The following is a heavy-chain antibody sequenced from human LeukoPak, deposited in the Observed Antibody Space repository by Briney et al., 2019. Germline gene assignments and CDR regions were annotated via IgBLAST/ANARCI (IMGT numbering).Heavy chain of an antibody. CDR3: AKDRGYSYGGVDY. Sequence: PGGSLRLSCAASGFTFSSYGMHWVRQAPGKGLEWVAVISYDGSNKYYADPVKGRFTISRDNSKNTLYLQMNSLRAEDTAVYYCAKDRGYSYGGVDYWGQGTPVTVSS. J-gene: IGHJ4*02. CDR2: ISYDGSNK. V-gene: IGHV3-30*18. D-gene: IGHD5-18*01. CDR1: GFTFSSYG.